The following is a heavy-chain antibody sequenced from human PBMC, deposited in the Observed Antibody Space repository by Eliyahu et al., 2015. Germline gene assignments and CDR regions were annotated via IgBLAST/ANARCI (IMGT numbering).Heavy chain of an antibody. D-gene: IGHD5-18*01. CDR1: GFTFXTYW. Sequence: EVQLVESGGGLVXPGGSLRLSCAASGFTFXTYWMHWVRQAPGKGLVWVSRISSDGSGATYADSVKGRFTISRDNAKNTLYLHMNSLRAEDTAVYYCARAGGFSYGDYWGQGTLV. CDR2: ISSDGSGA. CDR3: ARAGGFSYGDY. J-gene: IGHJ4*02. V-gene: IGHV3-74*01.